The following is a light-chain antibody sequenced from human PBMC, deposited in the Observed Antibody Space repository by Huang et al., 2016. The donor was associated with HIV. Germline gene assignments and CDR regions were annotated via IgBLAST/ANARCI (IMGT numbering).Light chain of an antibody. Sequence: STRAFGPVARAPSSCMARRGVDSKVAWLQQRPGQPPGLLIHGAAARATGIPARFRGSGSGTEFTLTISSLQSEDFAVYYCQQYNNWPYTFGQGTKLEIK. J-gene: IGKJ2*01. CDR2: GAA. CDR3: QQYNNWPYT. CDR1: RGVDSK. V-gene: IGKV3-15*01.